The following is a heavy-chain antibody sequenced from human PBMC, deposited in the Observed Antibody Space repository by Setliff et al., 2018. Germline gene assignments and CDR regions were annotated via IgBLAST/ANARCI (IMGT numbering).Heavy chain of an antibody. CDR2: IGESGNNI. CDR1: GFTFRGYY. Sequence: GGSLRLSCAASGFTFRGYYMQWVRQAPGKGLEWVSYIGESGNNIHYADSVKGRFTISRDNAKNSLYLQMNSLRVEDTALYYCAKWAGSPDVSGYYLGPRDHWGQGTLVTVSA. J-gene: IGHJ4*02. CDR3: AKWAGSPDVSGYYLGPRDH. V-gene: IGHV3-11*04. D-gene: IGHD3-22*01.